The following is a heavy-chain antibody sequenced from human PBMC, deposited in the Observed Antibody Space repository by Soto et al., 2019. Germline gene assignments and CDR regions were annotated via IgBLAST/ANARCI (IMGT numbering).Heavy chain of an antibody. Sequence: PGGSLRLSCVASGFTFNNYAMSWVRQTPGTGLEWVSSISASGSSTYYADSVKGRFTISRGSPKNTLYLQMKSLRAEDTAFYYCAKYGSSNWSLFDYWGKGTLVTVSS. J-gene: IGHJ4*02. CDR2: ISASGSST. CDR3: AKYGSSNWSLFDY. D-gene: IGHD6-13*01. V-gene: IGHV3-23*01. CDR1: GFTFNNYA.